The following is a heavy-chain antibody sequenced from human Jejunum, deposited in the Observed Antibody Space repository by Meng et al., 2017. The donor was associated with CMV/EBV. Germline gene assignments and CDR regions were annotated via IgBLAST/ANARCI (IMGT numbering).Heavy chain of an antibody. CDR3: ARGYSSDWYDY. Sequence: QVPRPGSAPGLVKPSPTLALLWTAPGGSINSFYWNWIRQSAGKGLEWIGRIYTSGSTNYNPSLQSRVTMSVDTSKNQCSLKQTSGTAADTAVYYCARGYSSDWYDYWGKGGLVTVSS. CDR2: IYTSGST. J-gene: IGHJ4*02. CDR1: GGSINSFY. V-gene: IGHV4-4*07. D-gene: IGHD6-19*01.